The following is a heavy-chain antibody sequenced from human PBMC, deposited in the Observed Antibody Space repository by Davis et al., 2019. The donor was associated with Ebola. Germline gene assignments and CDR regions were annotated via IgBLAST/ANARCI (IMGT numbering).Heavy chain of an antibody. V-gene: IGHV3-33*01. D-gene: IGHD3-9*01. CDR1: GFTFSTYG. CDR3: ARGAYYDTFSQGMDV. CDR2: IWFDGTSK. Sequence: PGGSLRLSCAASGFTFSTYGIHWVRQAPGKGLEWVALIWFDGTSKYYAESVKGRFTISRDNSKNTLYLQMNSLRAEDTAVYYCARGAYYDTFSQGMDVWGQGTTVTVSS. J-gene: IGHJ6*02.